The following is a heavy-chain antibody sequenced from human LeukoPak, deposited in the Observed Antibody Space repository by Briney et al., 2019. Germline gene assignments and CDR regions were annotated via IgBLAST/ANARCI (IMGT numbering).Heavy chain of an antibody. Sequence: GSLRLSCAASGFTVSSNYMSWVRQAPGKGLEWVAYIKQDGSEKYYVDSVKGRFTVSRDNARNSLYLQMNSLRAEDTAVYYCARDYGLNCRSTSCAGAFDIWGQGTMVTVSS. CDR1: GFTVSSNY. J-gene: IGHJ3*02. CDR3: ARDYGLNCRSTSCAGAFDI. CDR2: IKQDGSEK. V-gene: IGHV3-7*01. D-gene: IGHD2-2*01.